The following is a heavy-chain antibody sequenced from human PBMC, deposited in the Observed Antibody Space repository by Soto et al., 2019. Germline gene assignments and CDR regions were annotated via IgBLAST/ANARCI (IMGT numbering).Heavy chain of an antibody. CDR1: GFPFSSYA. J-gene: IGHJ4*02. CDR2: ISSSSSTI. Sequence: PGGSLRLSCAASGFPFSSYAMSWVRQAPGKGLEWFSYISSSSSTIYYADSVKGRFTISRDNAKNSLYLQMNSLRDEDTAVYYCARSSYYYDSSDYHLPTPPDYWGQGTLVTVSS. D-gene: IGHD3-22*01. V-gene: IGHV3-48*02. CDR3: ARSSYYYDSSDYHLPTPPDY.